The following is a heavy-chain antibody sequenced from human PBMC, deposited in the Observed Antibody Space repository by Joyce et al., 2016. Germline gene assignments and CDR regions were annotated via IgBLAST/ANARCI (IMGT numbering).Heavy chain of an antibody. CDR2: MYPHDSDT. CDR1: GYRFTSYW. J-gene: IGHJ4*02. V-gene: IGHV5-51*01. Sequence: EVQLVQSGAEVKKTGESLKISCKGSGYRFTSYWIGWVRQMPGKGLEWMGIMYPHDSDTRYSPSFQGHVTISADTSSSTTYLQWNSLSASDTALYYCATSPSMVRGVMFDYWGQGTLVTVSS. CDR3: ATSPSMVRGVMFDY. D-gene: IGHD3-10*01.